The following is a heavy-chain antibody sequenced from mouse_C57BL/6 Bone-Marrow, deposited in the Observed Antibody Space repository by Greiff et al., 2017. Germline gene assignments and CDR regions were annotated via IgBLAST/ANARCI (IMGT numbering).Heavy chain of an antibody. Sequence: VQLKQSGGGLVKPGGSLKLSCAASGFTFSDYGMHWVRPAPEKGLAWVAYISSGSTTIYYADTVKGRFTISRDNAKNTLFLKMTSLRSEDTAMYYCARRLVCDYGGQGTTLTVSS. CDR1: GFTFSDYG. V-gene: IGHV5-17*01. J-gene: IGHJ2*01. D-gene: IGHD2-2*01. CDR3: ARRLVCDY. CDR2: ISSGSTTI.